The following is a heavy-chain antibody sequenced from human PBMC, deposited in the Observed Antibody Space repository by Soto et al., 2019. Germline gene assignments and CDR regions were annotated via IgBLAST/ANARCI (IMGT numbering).Heavy chain of an antibody. CDR1: GFTFSSYG. D-gene: IGHD6-19*01. CDR3: ASRYSSGSDVFDY. J-gene: IGHJ4*02. Sequence: PGGSLRLSCAASGFTFSSYGMHWVRQAPGKGLEWVAVIWYDGSNKYYADSVKGRFTISRDNSKNTLYLQMNSLRAEDTAVYYCASRYSSGSDVFDYWGQGTLVTVSS. CDR2: IWYDGSNK. V-gene: IGHV3-33*01.